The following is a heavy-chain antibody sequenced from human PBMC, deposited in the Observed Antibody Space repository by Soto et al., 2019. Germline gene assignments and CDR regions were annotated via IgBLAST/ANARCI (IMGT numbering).Heavy chain of an antibody. CDR3: ARVEEGRGWYEYYYYYGMDV. D-gene: IGHD6-19*01. V-gene: IGHV1-18*04. Sequence: VDSVKVFCKASGYTFTSDGISWVRPAHGQGLEWRGWISAYNGNTNYAQKLQGRVTMTTDTSTSTAYMELRSLRSDDTAVDYCARVEEGRGWYEYYYYYGMDVWGQGTTVTVSS. CDR2: ISAYNGNT. J-gene: IGHJ6*02. CDR1: GYTFTSDG.